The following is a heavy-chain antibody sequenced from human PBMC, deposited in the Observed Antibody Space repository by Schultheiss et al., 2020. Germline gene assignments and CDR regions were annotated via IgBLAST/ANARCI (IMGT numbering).Heavy chain of an antibody. J-gene: IGHJ6*02. CDR2: INHSGST. CDR1: GGSISSYY. Sequence: SETLSLTCTVSGGSISSYYWSWIRQPAGKGLEWIGEINHSGSTNYNPSLKSRVTISVDTSKNQFSLKLSSVTAADTAVYYCARARVGSYYYYYGMDVWGQGTTVTVSS. V-gene: IGHV4-34*01. D-gene: IGHD1-26*01. CDR3: ARARVGSYYYYYGMDV.